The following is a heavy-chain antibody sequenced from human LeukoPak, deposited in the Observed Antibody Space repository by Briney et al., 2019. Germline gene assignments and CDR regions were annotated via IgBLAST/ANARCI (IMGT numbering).Heavy chain of an antibody. V-gene: IGHV4-61*02. CDR2: IYPSGST. CDR1: GGSISSGSYH. D-gene: IGHD3-10*01. Sequence: SETLSLTCTVSGGSISSGSYHWSWIRQPAGKGLEWLGRIYPSGSTNYNPSLKSRVTISVDTSKNQFSLKLSSVTAADTAVYYCARAHYGSGSYYTSHAYYYYYMDVWGKGTTVTISS. J-gene: IGHJ6*03. CDR3: ARAHYGSGSYYTSHAYYYYYMDV.